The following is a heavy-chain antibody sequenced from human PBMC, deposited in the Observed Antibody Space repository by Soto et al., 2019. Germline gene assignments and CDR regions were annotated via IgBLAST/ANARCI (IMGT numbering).Heavy chain of an antibody. CDR2: IWFDGSNK. Sequence: QVQLVESGGGVVQPGRSLRLSCAASGFTFSSYGMHWVRQAPGKGLEWVAVIWFDGSNKYYADSVKGRFIISSDNSKNTLYLQMNSLRADDTAMYYCARVGGSSSYRYDHYGVDVWGQGTTVTVSS. J-gene: IGHJ6*02. CDR3: ARVGGSSSYRYDHYGVDV. V-gene: IGHV3-33*01. D-gene: IGHD6-6*01. CDR1: GFTFSSYG.